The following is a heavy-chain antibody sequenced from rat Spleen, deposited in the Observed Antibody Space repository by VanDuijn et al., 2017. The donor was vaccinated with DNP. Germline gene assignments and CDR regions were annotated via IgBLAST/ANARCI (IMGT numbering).Heavy chain of an antibody. CDR3: TRRGHTTGLNWFVY. CDR1: GFTFNKYG. D-gene: IGHD1-9*01. CDR2: VSYDGRTT. Sequence: EVHLVESGGGLVQPGRSLKLSCVASGFTFNKYGMAWVRQAPTKGLEWVATVSYDGRTTYYRDSVKGRFTISRDNAKSTLYLQMDSLRSEDTATYYCTRRGHTTGLNWFVYWGQGTLVTVSS. V-gene: IGHV5-29*01. J-gene: IGHJ3*01.